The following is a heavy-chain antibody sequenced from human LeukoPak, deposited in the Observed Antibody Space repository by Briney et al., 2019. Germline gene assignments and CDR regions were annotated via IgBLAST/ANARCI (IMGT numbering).Heavy chain of an antibody. Sequence: GGSLGLSCAASGFTFRNYVIHWVRQAPGKGLEWVAVTSSDLNVKLYADSVKGRFTISRDNSRSTLYLQMNSLRAEDTAVYYCASYDILTGYAFDIWGQGTMVTVSS. D-gene: IGHD3-9*01. CDR2: TSSDLNVK. CDR1: GFTFRNYV. J-gene: IGHJ3*02. CDR3: ASYDILTGYAFDI. V-gene: IGHV3-30-3*01.